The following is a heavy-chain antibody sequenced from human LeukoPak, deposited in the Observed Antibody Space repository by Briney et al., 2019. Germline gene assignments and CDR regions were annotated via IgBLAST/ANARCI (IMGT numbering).Heavy chain of an antibody. CDR2: IDSDGST. J-gene: IGHJ4*02. CDR1: GFTFSSYW. V-gene: IGHV3-74*01. CDR3: IGSGGWPGY. D-gene: IGHD6-19*01. Sequence: GGSLRLSCTASGFTFSSYWMHWVRQAPGKGLVWVSRIDSDGSTIYADSVKGRFTISRDNAKNTLYLQMNSLRAEDTAVYYCIGSGGWPGYWGQGTLVTVSS.